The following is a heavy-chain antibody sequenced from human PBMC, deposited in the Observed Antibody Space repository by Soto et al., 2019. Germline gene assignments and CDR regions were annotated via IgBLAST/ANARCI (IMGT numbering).Heavy chain of an antibody. CDR1: GFTFSSYG. V-gene: IGHV3-33*01. CDR2: IWYDGSNK. D-gene: IGHD1-7*01. CDR3: ARDLGNITGTTDYYYGMDV. J-gene: IGHJ6*02. Sequence: QVQLVESGGGVVQPGRSLRLSCAASGFTFSSYGMHWVRQAPGKGLEWVAVIWYDGSNKYYADSVKGRFTISRDNSKNTLYLQMNSLRAEDTAVYYCARDLGNITGTTDYYYGMDVWGQGTTVTVSS.